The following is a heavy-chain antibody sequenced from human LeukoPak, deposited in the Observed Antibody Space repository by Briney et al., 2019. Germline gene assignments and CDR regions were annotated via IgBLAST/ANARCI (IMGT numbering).Heavy chain of an antibody. CDR3: ARAGAKRTEYNWFDP. V-gene: IGHV3-48*04. CDR2: ISSSGSTI. Sequence: GGSLRLSCAASGFTFSNYSMNWVRQAPGKGLEWVSYISSSGSTIYYADSVKGRFTISRDNAKNSLYLQMNSLRAEDTAVYYCARAGAKRTEYNWFDPWGQGTLVTVSS. CDR1: GFTFSNYS. D-gene: IGHD1-1*01. J-gene: IGHJ5*02.